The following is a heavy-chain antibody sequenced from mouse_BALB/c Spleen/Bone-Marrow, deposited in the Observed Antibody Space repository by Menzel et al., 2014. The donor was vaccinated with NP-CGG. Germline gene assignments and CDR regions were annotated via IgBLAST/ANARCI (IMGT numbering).Heavy chain of an antibody. J-gene: IGHJ3*01. CDR2: INPNIGGT. CDR1: GYTFTDYT. CDR3: ARGRFAY. Sequence: VQLQRSGPELVKPGASVKISCKTSGYTFTDYTIHWVKQSPGKSLEWIGNINPNIGGTTYNQKFKGKATLTLDESSRTAYMELRSLTSEDSAVYYCARGRFAYWGQGTLVTVSA. V-gene: IGHV1-22*01.